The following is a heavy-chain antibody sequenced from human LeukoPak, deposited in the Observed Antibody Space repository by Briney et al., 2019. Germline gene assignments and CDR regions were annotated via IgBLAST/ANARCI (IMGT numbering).Heavy chain of an antibody. D-gene: IGHD3-3*01. V-gene: IGHV3-23*01. J-gene: IGHJ4*02. CDR2: ISGSGGST. CDR1: GFTFSSYA. CDR3: AKDPSDFWSGSPSFAY. Sequence: PGGSLRLCCAASGFTFSSYAMSWVRQAPGKGLEWVSAISGSGGSTYYADSVKGRFTISRDNSKNTLYLQMNSLRAEDTAVYYCAKDPSDFWSGSPSFAYWGQGTLVTVSS.